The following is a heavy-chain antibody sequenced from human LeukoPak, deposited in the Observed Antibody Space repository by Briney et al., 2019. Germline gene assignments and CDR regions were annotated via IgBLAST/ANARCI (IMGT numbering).Heavy chain of an antibody. V-gene: IGHV4-31*03. CDR3: AREAMIVDGMDV. J-gene: IGHJ6*02. CDR2: IYYSGST. D-gene: IGHD3-22*01. Sequence: PSQTLSLTCTVSGGSISSGGYYWSWVRQHPGKGLEWIGYIYYSGSTYYNPSLKSRVTISVDTSKNQFSLKLSSVTAADTAVYYCAREAMIVDGMDVWGQGTTVTVSS. CDR1: GGSISSGGYY.